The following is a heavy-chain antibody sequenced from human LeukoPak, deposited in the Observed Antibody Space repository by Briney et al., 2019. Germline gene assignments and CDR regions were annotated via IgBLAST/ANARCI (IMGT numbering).Heavy chain of an antibody. J-gene: IGHJ4*02. CDR2: IYYSGST. CDR3: AGTYYYDSGGY. Sequence: PSETLSLTCTVSGGSISSSSYYWGWIRQPPGTGLEWIGSIYYSGSTYYNPSLKSRVTISVDTSKNQFSLKLSSVTAADTAVYYCAGTYYYDSGGYWGQGTLVTVSS. CDR1: GGSISSSSYY. D-gene: IGHD3-22*01. V-gene: IGHV4-39*01.